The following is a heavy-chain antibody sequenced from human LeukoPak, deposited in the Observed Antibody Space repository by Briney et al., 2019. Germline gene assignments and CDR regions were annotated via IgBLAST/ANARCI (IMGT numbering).Heavy chain of an antibody. J-gene: IGHJ4*02. D-gene: IGHD3-22*01. V-gene: IGHV3-23*01. CDR1: GFTFSSYA. Sequence: GGSLRLSCAASGFTFSSYAMSWVRQAPGKGLEWVSAISGSGGSTYYADSVKGRFTMSRDNAKNSLYLQMNSLRAEDTAVYYCARMRWYYDSSGYGLLDYWGQGTLVTVSS. CDR2: ISGSGGST. CDR3: ARMRWYYDSSGYGLLDY.